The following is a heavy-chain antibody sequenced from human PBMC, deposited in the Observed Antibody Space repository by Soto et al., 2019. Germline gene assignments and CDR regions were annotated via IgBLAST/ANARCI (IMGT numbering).Heavy chain of an antibody. Sequence: SVKVSCKXSGGTFSNYAFSWVRQAPGQGLEWMGGIVPLFGTPNXAXXXQGRLTINADESSSTAYMELSSLRSEDTAVYYCASERVAEMATGGFFDYWGQGTLVTVSS. V-gene: IGHV1-69*13. CDR1: GGTFSNYA. CDR2: IVPLFGTP. J-gene: IGHJ4*02. D-gene: IGHD5-12*01. CDR3: ASERVAEMATGGFFDY.